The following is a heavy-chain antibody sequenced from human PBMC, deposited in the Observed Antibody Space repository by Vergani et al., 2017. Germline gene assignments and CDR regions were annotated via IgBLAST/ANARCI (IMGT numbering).Heavy chain of an antibody. CDR1: EFSFGNYW. Sequence: EVELVQSGPEMRKPGESLKISRKGSEFSFGNYWIGWVRQRPGKGLEWMGIIYPADSYTRYSSSFQGQVTISPDKSISTAFLQWDSLKASDTALYYCARHTTYTDSWGQGTLVTVSS. J-gene: IGHJ4*02. D-gene: IGHD1-1*01. V-gene: IGHV5-51*01. CDR3: ARHTTYTDS. CDR2: IYPADSYT.